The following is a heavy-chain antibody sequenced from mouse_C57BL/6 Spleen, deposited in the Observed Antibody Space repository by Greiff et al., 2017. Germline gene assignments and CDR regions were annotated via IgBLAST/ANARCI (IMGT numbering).Heavy chain of an antibody. Sequence: VQLQQPGAELVKPGASVKLSCKASGYTFTSYWMQWVKQRPGQGLEWIGEIDPSDSYTNYNQKFKGKATLTVDTSSSTAYMQLSSLTSEASAVYYCARRATIFDYWGQGTTLTVSS. CDR3: ARRATIFDY. J-gene: IGHJ2*01. V-gene: IGHV1-50*01. D-gene: IGHD3-1*01. CDR2: IDPSDSYT. CDR1: GYTFTSYW.